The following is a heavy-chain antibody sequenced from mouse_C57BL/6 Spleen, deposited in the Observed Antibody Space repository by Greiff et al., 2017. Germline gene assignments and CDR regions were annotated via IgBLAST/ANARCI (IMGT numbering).Heavy chain of an antibody. D-gene: IGHD2-3*01. J-gene: IGHJ1*03. CDR1: GFTFSDYG. Sequence: EVKLMESGGGLVKPGGSLKLSCAASGFTFSDYGMHWVRQAPEKGLEWVAYISSGSSTIYYADTVKGRFTISRDNAKNTLFLQMTSLRSEDTAMYYCARDGYYVDWYFDVWGTGTTVTVSS. CDR2: ISSGSSTI. CDR3: ARDGYYVDWYFDV. V-gene: IGHV5-17*01.